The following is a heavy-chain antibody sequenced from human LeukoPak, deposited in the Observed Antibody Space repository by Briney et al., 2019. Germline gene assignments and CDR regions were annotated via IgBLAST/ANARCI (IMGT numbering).Heavy chain of an antibody. V-gene: IGHV3-30-3*01. CDR2: ISYDGSNK. CDR3: ARVESSSWSFYFDY. D-gene: IGHD6-13*01. CDR1: GFIFSSYA. Sequence: GGSLRLSCAASGFIFSSYAMHWVRQAPGKGLEWVAVISYDGSNKYYADSVKGRFTISRDNSKNTLYLQMNSLRAEDTAVYFCARVESSSWSFYFDYWGQGTLVTVSS. J-gene: IGHJ4*02.